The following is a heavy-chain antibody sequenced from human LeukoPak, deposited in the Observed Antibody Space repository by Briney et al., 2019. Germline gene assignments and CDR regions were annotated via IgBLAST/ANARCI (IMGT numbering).Heavy chain of an antibody. J-gene: IGHJ3*02. Sequence: SETLSLTCSVSGGSITGYYWSWIRQPPGKGLEWIGYISYSGSTNYNPSLKSRVTISVDTSKNQFSLKLSSVTAADTAVYYCARVDYYVDIWGQGTMVTVSS. CDR1: GGSITGYY. CDR3: ARVDYYVDI. D-gene: IGHD3-10*02. CDR2: ISYSGST. V-gene: IGHV4-59*01.